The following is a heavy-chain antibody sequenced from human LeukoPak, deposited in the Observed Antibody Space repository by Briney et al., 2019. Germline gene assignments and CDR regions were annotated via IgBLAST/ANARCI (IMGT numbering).Heavy chain of an antibody. CDR2: INPSGGRT. CDR3: ARAGMATTTPFDY. J-gene: IGHJ4*02. D-gene: IGHD5-24*01. CDR1: GYTFTSYY. V-gene: IGHV1-46*01. Sequence: GASVKVSCKASGYTFTSYYMHWVRQAPGQGLEGMGIINPSGGRTSYAQKFQGRVTMTRDTSTSTVYMELSSLRSEDTAVYYCARAGMATTTPFDYWGQGTLVTVSS.